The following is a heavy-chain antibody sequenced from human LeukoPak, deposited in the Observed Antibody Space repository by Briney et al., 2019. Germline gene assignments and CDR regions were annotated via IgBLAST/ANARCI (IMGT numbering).Heavy chain of an antibody. CDR2: IYHSGST. Sequence: PSETLSLTCAVSGGSISSGNWWSWVRQPPGKGLEWIGEIYHSGSTNYNPSLKSRVTISVDKSKNQFSLQLSSVTAADTAVYYCARRRAEGGSDIHYNWFDPWGQGTLVTVSS. CDR1: GGSISSGNW. V-gene: IGHV4-4*02. CDR3: ARRRAEGGSDIHYNWFDP. J-gene: IGHJ5*02. D-gene: IGHD6-25*01.